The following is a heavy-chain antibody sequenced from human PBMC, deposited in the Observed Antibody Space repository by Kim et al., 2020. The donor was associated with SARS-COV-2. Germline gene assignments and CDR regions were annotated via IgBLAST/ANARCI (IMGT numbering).Heavy chain of an antibody. Sequence: NHTPPLKGRVTMSVDTSKNQFSLKLSSVTAADTAVYYCARQAAVAGTLDYWGQGTLVTVSS. J-gene: IGHJ4*02. V-gene: IGHV4-4*07. CDR3: ARQAAVAGTLDY. D-gene: IGHD6-19*01.